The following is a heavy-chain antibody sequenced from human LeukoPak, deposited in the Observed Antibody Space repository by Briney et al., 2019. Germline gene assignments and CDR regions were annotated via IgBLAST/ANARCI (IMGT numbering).Heavy chain of an antibody. CDR2: IYYIGST. CDR3: ARFRKNYYDSSGSLAFDI. V-gene: IGHV4-31*03. Sequence: TSETLSLTCTVPGGSISSSGYYWSWIRQHPGKGLEWIGYIYYIGSTYYNPSLKSRVIISVDTSNNQFSLNLSSVTAADTAVYYCARFRKNYYDSSGSLAFDIWGQGTMVTVSS. D-gene: IGHD3-22*01. J-gene: IGHJ3*02. CDR1: GGSISSSGYY.